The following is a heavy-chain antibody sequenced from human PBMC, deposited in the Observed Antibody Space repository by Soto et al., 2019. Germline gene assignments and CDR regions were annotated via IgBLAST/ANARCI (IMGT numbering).Heavy chain of an antibody. J-gene: IGHJ4*02. Sequence: QVQLVQSGGEVKKPGASVKVSCKASGYSFTSFGVNWVRQAPGQGLEWMGWVNAYNGNTNYAQKFQGRVTMTADSSTSTAYMEVRSLRSDDTAVYYCATGAAGIAARGIWGQGTLVTVSS. CDR3: ATGAAGIAARGI. V-gene: IGHV1-18*01. CDR1: GYSFTSFG. D-gene: IGHD6-6*01. CDR2: VNAYNGNT.